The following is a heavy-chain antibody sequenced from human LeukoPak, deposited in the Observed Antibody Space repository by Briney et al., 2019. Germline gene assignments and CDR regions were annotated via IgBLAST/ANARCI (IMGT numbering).Heavy chain of an antibody. V-gene: IGHV1-46*01. J-gene: IGHJ6*02. D-gene: IGHD4-17*01. CDR3: AREARPTVTTPSVFYYYYGMDV. Sequence: ASVKVSCKASGYTFSDYYMHWVRQAPGQGLEWMGIINPSGGGTSYAQKFQGRVTVTRDTSTNTVYMELSSLKFEDTAVYYCAREARPTVTTPSVFYYYYGMDVWGQGTTVTVSS. CDR2: INPSGGGT. CDR1: GYTFSDYY.